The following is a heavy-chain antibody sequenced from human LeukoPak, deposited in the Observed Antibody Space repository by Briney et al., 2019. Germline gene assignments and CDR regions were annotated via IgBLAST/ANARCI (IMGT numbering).Heavy chain of an antibody. D-gene: IGHD1-1*01. Sequence: GGSLRLSCAASGFTFSSYAMSWVRQAPGKGLEWVSVIYSGGSTYYADSVKGRFTISRDNSKNTLYLQMNSLRAEDTAVYYCAREPRDWNDPNAPPYNWFDPWGQGTLVTVSS. J-gene: IGHJ5*02. CDR1: GFTFSSYA. CDR2: IYSGGST. V-gene: IGHV3-53*01. CDR3: AREPRDWNDPNAPPYNWFDP.